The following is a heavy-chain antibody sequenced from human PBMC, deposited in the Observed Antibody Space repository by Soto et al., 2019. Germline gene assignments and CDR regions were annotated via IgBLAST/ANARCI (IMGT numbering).Heavy chain of an antibody. Sequence: ASVKVSCKASGYTFTNYDINWVRQATGQGLEWMGWMNPNSGNTGYTNNFQDRVTMTRNTSITTAYMELSNLRSGDTAVYYCARGRDFGDYEIDYWGQGTLVTVSS. V-gene: IGHV1-8*01. CDR1: GYTFTNYD. D-gene: IGHD4-17*01. CDR2: MNPNSGNT. J-gene: IGHJ4*02. CDR3: ARGRDFGDYEIDY.